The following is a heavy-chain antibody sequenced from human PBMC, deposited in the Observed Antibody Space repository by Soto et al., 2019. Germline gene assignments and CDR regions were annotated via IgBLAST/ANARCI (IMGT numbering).Heavy chain of an antibody. CDR2: TYYRSKWYN. J-gene: IGHJ5*02. V-gene: IGHV6-1*01. Sequence: SQTLSLTCAISGDSVSSNSAAWTWIRQSPSRGLEWLGRTYYRSKWYNDYAVSVKSRITINPDTSKNQFSLQLNSVTPEDTAVYYCARGVAGPVNWFDPWGQGTLVTVSS. CDR3: ARGVAGPVNWFDP. D-gene: IGHD6-19*01. CDR1: GDSVSSNSAA.